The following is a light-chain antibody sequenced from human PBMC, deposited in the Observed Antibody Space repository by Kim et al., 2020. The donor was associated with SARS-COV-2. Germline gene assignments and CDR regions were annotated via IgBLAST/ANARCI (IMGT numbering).Light chain of an antibody. V-gene: IGLV10-54*01. CDR3: SAWDFTISAWV. CDR2: RND. J-gene: IGLJ3*02. Sequence: QTATLTCTGTNNDVGNQGVAWLQQRRGHPPKLLSYRNDNRPSGISERFSASRSGNTASLTITGLQPEDEADYYCSAWDFTISAWVFGGGTKVTVL. CDR1: NNDVGNQG.